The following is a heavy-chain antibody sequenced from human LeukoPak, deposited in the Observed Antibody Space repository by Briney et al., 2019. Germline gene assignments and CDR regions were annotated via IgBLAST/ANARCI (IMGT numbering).Heavy chain of an antibody. Sequence: PSETLSLTCAVYGESFSGYYWSWIRQPPGKGLEWIGEINHSGSTNYNPSLKSRVTISVDTSKNQFSLKLSSVTAADTAVYYCARGGPPESPYYGSISWYFDLWGRGTLVTVSS. CDR3: ARGGPPESPYYGSISWYFDL. V-gene: IGHV4-34*01. D-gene: IGHD3-10*01. CDR1: GESFSGYY. CDR2: INHSGST. J-gene: IGHJ2*01.